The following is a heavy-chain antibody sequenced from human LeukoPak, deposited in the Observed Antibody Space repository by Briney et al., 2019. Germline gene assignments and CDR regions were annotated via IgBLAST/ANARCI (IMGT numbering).Heavy chain of an antibody. CDR1: GLTLSNYW. CDR3: ARQTGEGSDP. Sequence: GGSLRLSCAASGLTLSNYWMHWVRQAPGKGLVWVSRMNSDGSGTSYADSVRGRFTISRDNAKNSLYLQMNSLRAEDTAVYYCARQTGEGSDPWGQGTLVTVSS. J-gene: IGHJ5*02. D-gene: IGHD1-26*01. V-gene: IGHV3-74*01. CDR2: MNSDGSGT.